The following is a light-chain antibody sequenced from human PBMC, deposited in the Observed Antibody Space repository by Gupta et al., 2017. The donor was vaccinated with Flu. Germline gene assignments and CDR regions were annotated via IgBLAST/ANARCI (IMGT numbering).Light chain of an antibody. Sequence: GTLSLSPGERVTLSCRASQSLSSTYVAWYQQKPGQSPKLLIFGASSRATGTPDRFSGGGSGTDFTLTISRLEPEDFAVYYCQQYALSPKTFGQGTKVEV. V-gene: IGKV3-20*01. CDR3: QQYALSPKT. CDR2: GAS. J-gene: IGKJ1*01. CDR1: QSLSSTY.